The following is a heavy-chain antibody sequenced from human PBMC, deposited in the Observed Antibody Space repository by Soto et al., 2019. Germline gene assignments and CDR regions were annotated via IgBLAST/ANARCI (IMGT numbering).Heavy chain of an antibody. Sequence: SETLSLTCTVSGGSISSGGYYWSWIRQHPGKGLEWIGHIYYSGSTYYNPSLKSRVTISVDTSKNQFSLKLSSVTAADTAVYYCASLSDSRPFGGMDVWGQGTTVTVSS. J-gene: IGHJ6*02. CDR2: IYYSGST. V-gene: IGHV4-31*03. CDR3: ASLSDSRPFGGMDV. CDR1: GGSISSGGYY. D-gene: IGHD3-3*01.